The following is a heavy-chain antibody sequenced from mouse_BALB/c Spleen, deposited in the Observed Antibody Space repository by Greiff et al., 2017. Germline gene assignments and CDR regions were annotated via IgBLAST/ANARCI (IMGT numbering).Heavy chain of an antibody. D-gene: IGHD3-2*01. CDR1: GFSLTSYG. CDR2: IWSDGST. CDR3: ARHRPVDSSGYAMDY. J-gene: IGHJ4*01. Sequence: VQLQESGPDLVAPSQSLSITCTVSGFSLTSYGVHWVRQPPGKGLEWLVVIWSDGSTTYNSALKSRLSISKDNSKSQVFLKMNSLQTDDTAMYYCARHRPVDSSGYAMDYWGQGTSVTVSS. V-gene: IGHV2-6-2*01.